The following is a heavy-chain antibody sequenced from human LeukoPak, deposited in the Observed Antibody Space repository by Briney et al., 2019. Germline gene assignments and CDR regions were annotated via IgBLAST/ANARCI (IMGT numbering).Heavy chain of an antibody. J-gene: IGHJ5*02. V-gene: IGHV3-23*01. CDR2: ISGSGGST. D-gene: IGHD3-10*01. Sequence: GGSLRLSCVASGFTFSSYAMSWVRQAPGKGLEWVSTISGSGGSTYYADSVKGRFTISRDNSKNSLYLQMNSLRAEDTAVYYCASLYGSGPNWFDPWGQGTLVTVSS. CDR1: GFTFSSYA. CDR3: ASLYGSGPNWFDP.